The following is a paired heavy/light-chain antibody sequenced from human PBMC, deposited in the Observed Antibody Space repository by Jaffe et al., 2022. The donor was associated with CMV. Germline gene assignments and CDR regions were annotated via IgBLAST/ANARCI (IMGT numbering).Light chain of an antibody. J-gene: IGKJ2*01. CDR2: DAS. CDR1: QDISNY. V-gene: IGKV1-33*01. Sequence: DIQMTQSPSSLSASVGDRVTITCQASQDISNYLNWYQQKPGKAPKLLIYDASNLETGVPSRFSGSGSGTDFTFTISSLQPEDIATYYCQQYDNLVTFGQGTKLEIK. CDR3: QQYDNLVT.
Heavy chain of an antibody. J-gene: IGHJ4*02. CDR2: IYYSGST. D-gene: IGHD2-8*01. Sequence: QVQLQESGPGLVKPSETLSLTCTVSGGSISSYYWSWIRQPPGKGLEWIGYIYYSGSTNYNPSLKSRVTISVDTSKNQFSLKLSSVTAADTAVYYCARTLGYCTNGVCYTSAYFDYWGQGTLVTVSS. CDR1: GGSISSYY. V-gene: IGHV4-59*01. CDR3: ARTLGYCTNGVCYTSAYFDY.